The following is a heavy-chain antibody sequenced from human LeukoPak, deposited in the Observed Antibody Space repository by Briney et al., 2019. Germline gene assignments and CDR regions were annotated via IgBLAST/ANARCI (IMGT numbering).Heavy chain of an antibody. V-gene: IGHV3-33*01. CDR1: GFIFSTYG. D-gene: IGHD3-10*01. CDR2: IWHDGTKK. Sequence: GRSLRLSCAASGFIFSTYGTHWVRQAPGKGLEWVAVIWHDGTKKHYADSVKGRFTISRDNSKNTLYLQMDSVRVEDTAVYYCARGRDLPAFDIWGKGTLVTVSS. J-gene: IGHJ3*02. CDR3: ARGRDLPAFDI.